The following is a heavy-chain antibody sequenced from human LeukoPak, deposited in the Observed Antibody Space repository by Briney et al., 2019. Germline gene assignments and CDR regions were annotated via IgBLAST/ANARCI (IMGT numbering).Heavy chain of an antibody. D-gene: IGHD6-13*01. CDR2: ISSSSSTI. V-gene: IGHV3-48*01. CDR1: GFTFSSYN. J-gene: IGHJ4*02. Sequence: PGGSLRLSCAASGFTFSSYNMNWVRQAPGKGLEWVSYISSSSSTIYYADSVKGRFTISRDNAKNSLYLQMNSLRAEDTAVYYCARETPDSSSWTVFDYWGQGTLVTVSS. CDR3: ARETPDSSSWTVFDY.